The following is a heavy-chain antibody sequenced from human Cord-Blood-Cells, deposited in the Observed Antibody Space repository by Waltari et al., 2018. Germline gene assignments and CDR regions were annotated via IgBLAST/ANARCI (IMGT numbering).Heavy chain of an antibody. D-gene: IGHD6-19*01. Sequence: EVQLVETGGGLIQPGGSLRLSCAASGFTVSSNYMSWVRQAPGKGLGWVSVIYSGCSTYYADSVKGRFTISRDNSKNTLYLQMNSLRAEDTAVYYCARGRAVAGYYYYGMDVWGQGTMVTVSS. CDR2: IYSGCST. CDR3: ARGRAVAGYYYYGMDV. J-gene: IGHJ6*02. CDR1: GFTVSSNY. V-gene: IGHV3-53*02.